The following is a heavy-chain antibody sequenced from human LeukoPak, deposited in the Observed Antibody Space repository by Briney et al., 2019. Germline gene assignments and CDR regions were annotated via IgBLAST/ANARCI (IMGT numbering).Heavy chain of an antibody. J-gene: IGHJ4*02. Sequence: SETLSLTCTVSGGSTSSYYWSWIRQPPGKGLEWIGYIYYSGSTNYNPSLKSRVTISVDTSKNQFSLKLSSVTAADTAVYYCARERFSSGWVRYFDYWGQGTLVTVSS. D-gene: IGHD6-19*01. CDR2: IYYSGST. V-gene: IGHV4-59*01. CDR3: ARERFSSGWVRYFDY. CDR1: GGSTSSYY.